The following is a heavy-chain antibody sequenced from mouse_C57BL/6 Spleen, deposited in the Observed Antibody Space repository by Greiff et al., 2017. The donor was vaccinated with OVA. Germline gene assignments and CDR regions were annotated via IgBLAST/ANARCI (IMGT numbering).Heavy chain of an antibody. V-gene: IGHV5-4*01. D-gene: IGHD1-1*01. CDR3: ARDLGDYYGSSYGY. CDR1: GFTFSSYA. CDR2: ISDGGSYT. Sequence: EVQRVESGGGLVKPGGSLKLSCAASGFTFSSYAMSWVRQTPEKRLEWVATISDGGSYTYYPDNVKGRFTISRDNAKNNLYLQMSHLKSEDTAMYYCARDLGDYYGSSYGYWGQGTTLTVSS. J-gene: IGHJ2*01.